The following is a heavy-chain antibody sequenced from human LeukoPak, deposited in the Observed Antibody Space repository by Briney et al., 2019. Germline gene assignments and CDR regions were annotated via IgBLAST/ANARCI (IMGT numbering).Heavy chain of an antibody. CDR2: ISGSGGST. CDR1: GFTFSSYA. CDR3: AEVPSSGYYPIFDY. J-gene: IGHJ4*02. D-gene: IGHD3-22*01. Sequence: GGSLRLSCAASGFTFSSYAMSWVRQAPGKGLEWVSAISGSGGSTYYADSVKGRFTISRDNSKNTLYLQMNSLRAEDTAVYYCAEVPSSGYYPIFDYWGQGTLVTVSS. V-gene: IGHV3-23*01.